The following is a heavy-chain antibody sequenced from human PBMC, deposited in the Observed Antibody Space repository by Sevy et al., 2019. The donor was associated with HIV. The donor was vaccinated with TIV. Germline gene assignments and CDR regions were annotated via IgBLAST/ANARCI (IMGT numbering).Heavy chain of an antibody. CDR3: AREGCNKPHDY. Sequence: GGSLRLSCAASGFTFSKYSMIWVRQPPGKGLEWVSTLSFGCGEINYADSVKGRFTISRDTSKSPVYLQMNNLRPEDTAVYYCAREGCNKPHDYWGQGTLVTVSS. V-gene: IGHV3-23*01. J-gene: IGHJ4*02. D-gene: IGHD2-8*01. CDR2: LSFGCGEI. CDR1: GFTFSKYS.